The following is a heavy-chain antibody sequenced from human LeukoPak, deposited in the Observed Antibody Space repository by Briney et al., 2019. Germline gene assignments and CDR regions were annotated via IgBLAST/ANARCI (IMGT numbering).Heavy chain of an antibody. J-gene: IGHJ4*02. CDR2: ISWNSGSI. Sequence: GGSLRLSCAASGFTFDDYAMHWVRQAPGKGLEWVSGISWNSGSIGYADSVKGRFTISRDNAKNSLYLQMNSLRAEDTALYYCAKDMGQQLAPFDYWGQGTLVTVSS. CDR1: GFTFDDYA. CDR3: AKDMGQQLAPFDY. D-gene: IGHD6-13*01. V-gene: IGHV3-9*01.